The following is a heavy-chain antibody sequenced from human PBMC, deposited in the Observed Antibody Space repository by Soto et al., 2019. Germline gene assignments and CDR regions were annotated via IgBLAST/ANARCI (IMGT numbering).Heavy chain of an antibody. CDR1: GFTFDDYA. J-gene: IGHJ4*02. D-gene: IGHD2-2*01. CDR2: ISWDGGST. CDR3: AKAEVYCSSTSCYLDY. Sequence: GGSLRLSCAASGFTFDDYAMHWVRQAPGKGLEWVSLISWDGGSTYYADSVKGRFTISRDNSKNSLYLQMNSLRAEDTALYYCAKAEVYCSSTSCYLDYWGQGTLVTVSS. V-gene: IGHV3-43D*03.